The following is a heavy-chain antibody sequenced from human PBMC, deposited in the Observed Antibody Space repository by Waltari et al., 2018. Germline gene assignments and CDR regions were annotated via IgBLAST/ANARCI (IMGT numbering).Heavy chain of an antibody. V-gene: IGHV4-4*07. CDR1: GGSISSYY. CDR3: ARDSRSGYYPDYYYYYYMDV. Sequence: QVQLQESGPGLVKPSETLSLTCTVSGGSISSYYWSWIRQPAGKGLEWIGRIYTSGGTNYNPSLKSRVTMSVDTSKTQFSLKLSFVTAADTAVYYCARDSRSGYYPDYYYYYYMDVWGKGTTVTISS. D-gene: IGHD3-22*01. J-gene: IGHJ6*03. CDR2: IYTSGGT.